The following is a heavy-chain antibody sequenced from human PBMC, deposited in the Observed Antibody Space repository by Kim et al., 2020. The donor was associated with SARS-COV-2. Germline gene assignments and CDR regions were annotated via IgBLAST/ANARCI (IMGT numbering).Heavy chain of an antibody. CDR2: IGSGGSPI. CDR1: GFTFSDYY. CDR3: AREVKGIVGGIDY. J-gene: IGHJ4*02. D-gene: IGHD1-26*01. Sequence: GGSLRLSCAASGFTFSDYYLNWIRQAPGKGLEWVSYIGSGGSPIYYADSVRGRFTISRDNAKNSLYLQMNSLRAEDTAVYYCAREVKGIVGGIDYWGQG. V-gene: IGHV3-11*04.